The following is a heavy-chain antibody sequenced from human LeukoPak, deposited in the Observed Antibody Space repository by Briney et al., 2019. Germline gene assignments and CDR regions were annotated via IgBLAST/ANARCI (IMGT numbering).Heavy chain of an antibody. V-gene: IGHV1-2*02. J-gene: IGHJ4*02. CDR1: GYTFTVYY. D-gene: IGHD2-2*01. CDR3: ARGGEVCSSTSCYRGHEY. CDR2: INPNSGGT. Sequence: GASVKVSYKASGYTFTVYYIHWVRQAPGQGLVWMGWINPNSGGTVFAQKFQAKVTMTRDTSISTAYMELNRLRPDDTAVYYCARGGEVCSSTSCYRGHEYWGQGTLVTVSS.